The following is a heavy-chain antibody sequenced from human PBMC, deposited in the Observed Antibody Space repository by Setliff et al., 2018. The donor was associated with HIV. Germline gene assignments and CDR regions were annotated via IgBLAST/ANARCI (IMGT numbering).Heavy chain of an antibody. CDR3: ARSTTAD. Sequence: GPVKVSCKASGYTFTDYYIHWVRQAPGQGLEWMGWIYPNTGGTNYAQKFQGRVTMTRDTSISTAYMELSRLRSDDTAVYYCARSTTADWGQGTMVTVSS. CDR1: GYTFTDYY. J-gene: IGHJ4*02. V-gene: IGHV1-2*02. CDR2: IYPNTGGT. D-gene: IGHD4-17*01.